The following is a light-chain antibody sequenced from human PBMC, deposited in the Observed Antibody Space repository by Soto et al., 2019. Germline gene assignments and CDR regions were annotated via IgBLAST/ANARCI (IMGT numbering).Light chain of an antibody. V-gene: IGKV3-20*01. J-gene: IGKJ3*01. CDR2: GAS. CDR3: QHYGRAPIFT. CDR1: QSVSSSY. Sequence: EIVLTQSPGTLSLSPGERATLSCRASQSVSSSYLAWYQQKPGQAPRLLIYGASSRATGIPDRFSGSGSGTDFTLTISRLEPEDFSVYYCQHYGRAPIFTFGPGTKVDI.